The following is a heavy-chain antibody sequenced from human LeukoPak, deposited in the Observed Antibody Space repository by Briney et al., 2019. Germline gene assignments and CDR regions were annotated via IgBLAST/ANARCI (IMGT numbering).Heavy chain of an antibody. D-gene: IGHD6-13*01. Sequence: SETLSLTCAVYGGSFSGCYWSWIRQPPGKGLEWIGEINHSGSTNYNPSLKSRVTISVDTSKNQFSLKLSSVTAADTAVYYCARTAIPGIAAAGEVPLDYWGQGTLVTVSS. CDR3: ARTAIPGIAAAGEVPLDY. J-gene: IGHJ4*02. CDR1: GGSFSGCY. CDR2: INHSGST. V-gene: IGHV4-34*01.